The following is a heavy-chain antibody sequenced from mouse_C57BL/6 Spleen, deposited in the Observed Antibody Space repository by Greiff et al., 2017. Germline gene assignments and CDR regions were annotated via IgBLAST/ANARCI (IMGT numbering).Heavy chain of an antibody. CDR2: IWRGGST. V-gene: IGHV2-5*01. CDR3: AKKDGYYDYFDY. CDR1: GFSLPSYG. Sequence: VQLQQSGPGLVQPSQSLSITCTVSGFSLPSYGVHWVRQSPGKGLEWLGVIWRGGSTDYNAAFMSRLSITKDNSKSQVFFKMNSLQAYDTAIYYCAKKDGYYDYFDYWGQGTTLTVSS. D-gene: IGHD2-3*01. J-gene: IGHJ2*01.